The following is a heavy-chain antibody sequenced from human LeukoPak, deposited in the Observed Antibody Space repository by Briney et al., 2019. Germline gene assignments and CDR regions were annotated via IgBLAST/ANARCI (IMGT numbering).Heavy chain of an antibody. Sequence: GSLRLSCAASGFTFSSYAMSWARQAPGKGLEWVAIISNDGSRKYYAHSVEGRFTISRDNSKNTLYLQMDSLRAEDTAVYYCARDRAWNYFDYWGQGTLVTVSS. CDR2: ISNDGSRK. J-gene: IGHJ4*02. CDR1: GFTFSSYA. D-gene: IGHD3-3*01. V-gene: IGHV3-30*03. CDR3: ARDRAWNYFDY.